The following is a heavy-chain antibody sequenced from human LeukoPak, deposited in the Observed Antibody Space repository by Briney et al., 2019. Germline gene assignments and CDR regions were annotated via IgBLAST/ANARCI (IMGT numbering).Heavy chain of an antibody. CDR1: GGSISSGGYY. Sequence: PSQTLSLTCTVSGGSISSGGYYWSWIRQHPGRGLEWIGYIYYSGSTYYNPSLKSRVTISVDTSKNQFSLKLSSVTAADTAVYYCARSSYGSGCHIDYWGQGTLVTVSS. CDR3: ARSSYGSGCHIDY. D-gene: IGHD3-10*01. V-gene: IGHV4-31*03. J-gene: IGHJ4*02. CDR2: IYYSGST.